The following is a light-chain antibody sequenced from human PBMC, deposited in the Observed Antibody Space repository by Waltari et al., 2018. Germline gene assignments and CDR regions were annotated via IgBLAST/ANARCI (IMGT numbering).Light chain of an antibody. CDR1: QDISNF. Sequence: IQMTQSPSSLSASVGDRVTITCRASQDISNFLDWFQQKPGKAPKSLIYGASSLQSEVPSRFSGSGSGTNFTLTISSLQSEDFATYYCQQYHSYPRTFGQGTKVDIK. CDR3: QQYHSYPRT. CDR2: GAS. J-gene: IGKJ1*01. V-gene: IGKV1-16*01.